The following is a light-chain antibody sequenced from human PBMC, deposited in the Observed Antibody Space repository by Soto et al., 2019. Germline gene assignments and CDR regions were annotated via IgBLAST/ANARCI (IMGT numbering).Light chain of an antibody. CDR2: KAS. CDR3: QQYNCYWT. Sequence: DIQMTQSPSTLSASVGDRVTITCRASQSISSRLAWYQQKPGKAPKLLIYKASSLESGVPSRFSGSGSGTDTTLTISSLQPDDVETYYCQQYNCYWTFGQGNKVEIK. V-gene: IGKV1-5*03. CDR1: QSISSR. J-gene: IGKJ1*01.